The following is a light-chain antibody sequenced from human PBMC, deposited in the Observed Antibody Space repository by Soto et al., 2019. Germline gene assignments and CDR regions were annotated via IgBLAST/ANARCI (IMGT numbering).Light chain of an antibody. J-gene: IGKJ2*01. CDR2: GSS. CDR3: HQYGSSPPYT. Sequence: EVVLTQSLGTLSLSPGERATLSCRGSQSINNNYLAWYQQRPGQAPRLLIYGSSDRATGIPDRFSGSGSGTDFTLTISRLEPEDFAVYYCHQYGSSPPYTFGQGTKLEI. CDR1: QSINNNY. V-gene: IGKV3-20*01.